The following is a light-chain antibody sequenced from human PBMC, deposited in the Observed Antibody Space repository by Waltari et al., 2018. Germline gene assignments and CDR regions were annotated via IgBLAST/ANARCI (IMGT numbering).Light chain of an antibody. CDR2: GAS. J-gene: IGKJ1*01. CDR1: QSITTS. Sequence: DIQMTQSPSTLSASVGDTVIISCRASQSITTSLAWYQQKPGKAPDVLIYGASNLESGVTSRFRGSGSGTEFTLTISSLQPDDFATYYCQQYKSYKTFGQGTRVEIK. CDR3: QQYKSYKT. V-gene: IGKV1-5*01.